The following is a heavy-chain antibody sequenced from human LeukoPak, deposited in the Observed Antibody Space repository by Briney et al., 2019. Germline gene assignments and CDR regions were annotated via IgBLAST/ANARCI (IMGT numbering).Heavy chain of an antibody. CDR1: GFTFDDYA. CDR3: AKDIAYSGYDYFDY. CDR2: IGRNSGTI. D-gene: IGHD5-12*01. J-gene: IGHJ4*02. V-gene: IGHV3-9*01. Sequence: GGSLRLSCAASGFTFDDYAMHWVRQAPGKGLEWVSSIGRNSGTIGYADSVRGRFTISRDNAKNSLYLQMNSLRAEDTALYYCAKDIAYSGYDYFDYWGQGTLVTVSS.